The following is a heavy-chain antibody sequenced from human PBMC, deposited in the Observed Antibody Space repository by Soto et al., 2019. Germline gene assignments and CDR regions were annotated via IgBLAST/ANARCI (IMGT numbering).Heavy chain of an antibody. Sequence: PSETLSLTCTVSGGSISSSSYYWGWIRQPPGKGLEWIGSIYYSGSTYYNPSLKSRVTISVDTSKNQFSLKLSSVTAADTAVYYCARRSRVSGSYLYYYYYGMDVWGQGTTVTSP. CDR3: ARRSRVSGSYLYYYYYGMDV. CDR1: GGSISSSSYY. D-gene: IGHD1-26*01. J-gene: IGHJ6*02. V-gene: IGHV4-39*01. CDR2: IYYSGST.